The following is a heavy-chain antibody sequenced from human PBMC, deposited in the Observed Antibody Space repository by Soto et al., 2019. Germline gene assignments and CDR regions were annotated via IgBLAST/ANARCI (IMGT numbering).Heavy chain of an antibody. V-gene: IGHV3-23*01. CDR3: AKARCTGDSCYVPDY. Sequence: GGYLRLSCAASGFTFSSYTMAWVRQAPGKGLEWVSAISGSGGSPSYADSVQGRFTISRDNLRNTFFLQMNSLRAEDTATYYCAKARCTGDSCYVPDYWGHGALVTVSS. D-gene: IGHD2-8*02. CDR1: GFTFSSYT. J-gene: IGHJ4*01. CDR2: ISGSGGSP.